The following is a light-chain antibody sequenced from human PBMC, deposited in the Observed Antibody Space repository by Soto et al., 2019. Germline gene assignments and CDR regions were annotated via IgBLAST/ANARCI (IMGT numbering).Light chain of an antibody. CDR1: SSNIGSNY. J-gene: IGLJ2*01. Sequence: QSVLTQPPSASGTPGQSVTISCFGSSSNIGSNYVYWYQQLPGTAPKLLIYRSDQRPSGVPDRFSGSKSGTSASLAISGLRSEDEADYYCAAWDDSLSGVIFGGGTKLTVL. V-gene: IGLV1-47*01. CDR2: RSD. CDR3: AAWDDSLSGVI.